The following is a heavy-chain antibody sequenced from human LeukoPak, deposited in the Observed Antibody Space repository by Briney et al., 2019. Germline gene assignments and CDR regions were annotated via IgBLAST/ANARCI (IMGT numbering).Heavy chain of an antibody. J-gene: IGHJ4*02. V-gene: IGHV1-2*02. CDR3: ARDHCTNGVCQPIDY. D-gene: IGHD2-8*01. CDR1: GYTLTGYY. Sequence: GASVKVSCKASGYTLTGYYMHWVRQAPGQGLEWMGWINPNSGGTNYAQKFQGRVTMTRDTSISTAYMELSRLRSDDTAVYYCARDHCTNGVCQPIDYWGQGTLVTVSS. CDR2: INPNSGGT.